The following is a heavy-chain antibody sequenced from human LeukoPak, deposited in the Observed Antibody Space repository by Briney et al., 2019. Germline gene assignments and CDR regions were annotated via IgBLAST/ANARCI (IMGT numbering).Heavy chain of an antibody. D-gene: IGHD3-3*01. V-gene: IGHV4-39*07. CDR2: IYYSGST. CDR3: ARDSTRGVRFLEWLSWNWFDP. CDR1: GGSISSSSYY. J-gene: IGHJ5*02. Sequence: SETLSLTCTVSGGSISSSSYYWGWIRQPPGKGLEWIGSIYYSGSTYYNPSLKSRVTISVDTSKNQFSLKLSSVTAADTAVYYCARDSTRGVRFLEWLSWNWFDPCGQGTLVTVSS.